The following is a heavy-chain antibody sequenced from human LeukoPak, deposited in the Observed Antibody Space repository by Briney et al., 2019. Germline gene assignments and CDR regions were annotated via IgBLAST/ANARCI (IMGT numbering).Heavy chain of an antibody. J-gene: IGHJ4*02. CDR2: ISDHNT. Sequence: PGGSLRLSCAVSGFSFSSYAMGWVRQAPGKGLEWVSIISDHNTWYAYSVKGRFTISVDNSKNTLYLQRNSLRGEDTAVYYCAKGRDSYGYGDFDYWGQGTLVTVSS. V-gene: IGHV3-23*01. CDR3: AKGRDSYGYGDFDY. CDR1: GFSFSSYA. D-gene: IGHD5-18*01.